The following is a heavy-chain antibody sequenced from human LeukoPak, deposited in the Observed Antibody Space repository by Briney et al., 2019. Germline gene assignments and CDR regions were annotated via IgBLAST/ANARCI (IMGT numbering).Heavy chain of an antibody. V-gene: IGHV3-48*03. CDR1: GFTFSSYE. Sequence: GGSLRLSCAASGFTFSSYEMNWVRQAPGKGLEWVSYISSSGSTLYYADSVKGRFTISRDNAKNSLYLQMNSLRADDTAIYYCARIVGYCSSNICFDYWGQGTLVTVSS. CDR2: ISSSGSTL. J-gene: IGHJ4*02. CDR3: ARIVGYCSSNICFDY. D-gene: IGHD2-2*01.